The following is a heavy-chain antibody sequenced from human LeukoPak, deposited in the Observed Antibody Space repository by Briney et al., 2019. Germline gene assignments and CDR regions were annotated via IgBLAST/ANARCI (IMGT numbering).Heavy chain of an antibody. J-gene: IGHJ4*02. CDR2: ISSSGSTI. Sequence: GGSLRLSCAASGFTFSSYAMSWVRQAPGKGLEWVSYISSSGSTIYYADSVKGRFTISRDNAKEALFLQMNSLSVEDTAVYYCARHFGNYRRHPFDHWGRGTLVTVSS. CDR1: GFTFSSYA. CDR3: ARHFGNYRRHPFDH. V-gene: IGHV3-48*04. D-gene: IGHD1-7*01.